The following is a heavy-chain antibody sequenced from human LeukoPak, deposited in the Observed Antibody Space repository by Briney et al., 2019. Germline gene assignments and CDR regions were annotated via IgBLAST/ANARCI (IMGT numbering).Heavy chain of an antibody. Sequence: GGSLRLSCAASGFTFSSFALHWVRQVPGKGLQWVAVISKDGSRIYHADSVKGRFTISRDNAENSLYLQMNSLRAEDTAVYYCVREGGYCYGDSCRYFDYWGQGTLVTVSS. J-gene: IGHJ4*02. CDR2: ISKDGSRI. CDR3: VREGGYCYGDSCRYFDY. V-gene: IGHV3-30*07. CDR1: GFTFSSFA. D-gene: IGHD2-15*01.